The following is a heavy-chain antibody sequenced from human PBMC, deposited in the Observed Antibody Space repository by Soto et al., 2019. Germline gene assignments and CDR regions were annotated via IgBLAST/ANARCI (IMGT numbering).Heavy chain of an antibody. V-gene: IGHV3-53*01. Sequence: EVQLVESGGGLIQPGGSLRLSCAASGLTFSSNDINWVRQAPGKGLEWVSLIYSGGSTYYADSVKGRFTISRDNSKNTLYLQMSSLRADDTAVYYCATRPLLPGAPWGQGTMVTVSS. D-gene: IGHD3-22*01. J-gene: IGHJ3*01. CDR3: ATRPLLPGAP. CDR2: IYSGGST. CDR1: GLTFSSND.